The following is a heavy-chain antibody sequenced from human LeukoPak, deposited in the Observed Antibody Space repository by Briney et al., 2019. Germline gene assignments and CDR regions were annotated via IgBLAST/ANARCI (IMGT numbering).Heavy chain of an antibody. CDR1: GYTFTSYD. D-gene: IGHD3-10*01. V-gene: IGHV1-18*01. Sequence: ASVKVSCKASGYTFTSYDISWVRQAPGQGLEWMGWISAYNGNTNYAQKLQGRVTMTTDTSTSTAYMELRSLRSDDTAVYYCAREGRRITMVRGVMGVDYWGQGTLVTVSS. J-gene: IGHJ4*02. CDR2: ISAYNGNT. CDR3: AREGRRITMVRGVMGVDY.